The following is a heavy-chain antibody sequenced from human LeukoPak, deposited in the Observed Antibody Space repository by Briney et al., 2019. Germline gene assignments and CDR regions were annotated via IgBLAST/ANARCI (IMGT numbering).Heavy chain of an antibody. Sequence: PSETLSLTCTVSGYSISSGYYWGWIRQPPGKGLEWIGSIYHSGSTYYNPSLKSRVTISVDTSKNQFSLKLSSVTAADTAVYYSARSQGFPGTLYYYYYMDVWGKGTTVTVSS. CDR1: GYSISSGYY. V-gene: IGHV4-38-2*02. D-gene: IGHD1-1*01. CDR2: IYHSGST. CDR3: ARSQGFPGTLYYYYYMDV. J-gene: IGHJ6*03.